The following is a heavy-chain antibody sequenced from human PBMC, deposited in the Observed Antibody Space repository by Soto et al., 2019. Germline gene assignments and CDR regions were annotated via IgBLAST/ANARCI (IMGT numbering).Heavy chain of an antibody. J-gene: IGHJ6*02. D-gene: IGHD6-19*01. Sequence: PSETLSLTCAVYGGSFSGYYWSWIRQPPGKGLEWIGEINHSGSTNYNPSLKSRVTISVDTSKNQFSLKLSSVTAADTAVYYCAREVKGGVAGYYYYYYGMAVWGQGTTVTVSS. CDR3: AREVKGGVAGYYYYYYGMAV. CDR2: INHSGST. CDR1: GGSFSGYY. V-gene: IGHV4-34*01.